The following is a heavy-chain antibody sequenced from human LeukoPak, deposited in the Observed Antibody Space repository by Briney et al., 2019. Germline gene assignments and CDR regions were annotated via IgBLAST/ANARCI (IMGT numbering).Heavy chain of an antibody. CDR3: ATNLERGEGMGFLDY. V-gene: IGHV3-30-3*01. CDR2: ISYDGSNK. CDR1: GFTFSSYA. Sequence: GGSLRLSCAASGFTFSSYAMHWVRQAPGKGLEWVAVISYDGSNKYYADSVKGRFTISRDNSKNTLYLQMNSLRAEDTAVYYCATNLERGEGMGFLDYWGQGTRVTVSS. J-gene: IGHJ4*02. D-gene: IGHD3-16*01.